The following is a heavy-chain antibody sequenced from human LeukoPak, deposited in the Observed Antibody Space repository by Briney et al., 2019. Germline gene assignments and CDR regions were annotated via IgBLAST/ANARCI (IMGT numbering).Heavy chain of an antibody. CDR1: GGSISSSSYY. CDR2: IYYSGSA. Sequence: SETLSLTCTVSGGSISSSSYYWGWIRQPPGKGLEWIGSIYYSGSAYYNPSLKSRVTISVDTSKNQFSLKLSSVTAADTAVYYCARTYYDFWSGLNWFDPWGQGTLVTVSS. J-gene: IGHJ5*02. D-gene: IGHD3-3*01. CDR3: ARTYYDFWSGLNWFDP. V-gene: IGHV4-39*01.